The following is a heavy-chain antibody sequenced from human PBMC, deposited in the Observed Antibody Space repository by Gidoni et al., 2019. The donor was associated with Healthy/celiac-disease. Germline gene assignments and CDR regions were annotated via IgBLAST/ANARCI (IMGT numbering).Heavy chain of an antibody. CDR3: ASSRGYSYGYFDY. Sequence: QVQLVESGGGLVKPGGSLRLSCAASGLTFSDYYMSWIRQAPGKGLEWVSYISSSSSYTNYADSVKGRFTISRDNAKNSLYLQMNSLRAEDTAVYYCASSRGYSYGYFDYWGQGTLVTVSS. V-gene: IGHV3-11*05. CDR2: ISSSSSYT. J-gene: IGHJ4*02. D-gene: IGHD5-18*01. CDR1: GLTFSDYY.